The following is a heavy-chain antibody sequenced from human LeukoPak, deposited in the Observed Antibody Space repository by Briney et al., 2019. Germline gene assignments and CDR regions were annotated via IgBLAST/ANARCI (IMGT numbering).Heavy chain of an antibody. CDR3: AGPRPTTGDAFDI. V-gene: IGHV3-23*01. D-gene: IGHD1-14*01. J-gene: IGHJ3*02. CDR2: ISGSGGST. CDR1: GFTFSSYA. Sequence: GGSLRLSCAASGFTFSSYAMSWVRQAPGKGLEWVSAISGSGGSTYYADSVKGRFTVSRDNAKNSLYLQMNSLRAEDTAVYYCAGPRPTTGDAFDIWGQGTMVTVSS.